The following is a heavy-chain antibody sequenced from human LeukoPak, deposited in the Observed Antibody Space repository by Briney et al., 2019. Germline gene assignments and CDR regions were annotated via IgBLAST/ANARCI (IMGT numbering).Heavy chain of an antibody. CDR3: AKDPSGRWSGSYVDY. Sequence: GGSLRLSCAASRFTFSSYGMHWVRQAPGKGLEWVAVIWYDGSNKYYADSVKGRFTISRDNSKNTLYLQMNSLRAEDTAVYYCAKDPSGRWSGSYVDYWGQGTLVTVSS. V-gene: IGHV3-33*03. J-gene: IGHJ4*02. CDR1: RFTFSSYG. CDR2: IWYDGSNK. D-gene: IGHD1-26*01.